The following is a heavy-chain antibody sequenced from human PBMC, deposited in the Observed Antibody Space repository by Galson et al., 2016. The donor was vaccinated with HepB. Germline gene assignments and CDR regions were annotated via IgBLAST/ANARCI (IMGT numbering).Heavy chain of an antibody. V-gene: IGHV3-9*01. J-gene: IGHJ4*02. CDR1: GFTFSNYA. Sequence: SLRLSCAASGFTFSNYAMSWVRQAPGKGLEWVSTISWDSGSIGYADSVKGRFTISRDNANNSLYLQMHSLRTEDTAFYYCAKLGTQYSYGHYTFDYWGQGTLVTVSS. D-gene: IGHD5-18*01. CDR3: AKLGTQYSYGHYTFDY. CDR2: ISWDSGSI.